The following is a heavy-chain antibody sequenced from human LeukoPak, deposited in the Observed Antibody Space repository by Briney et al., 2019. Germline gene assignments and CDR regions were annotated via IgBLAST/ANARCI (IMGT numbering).Heavy chain of an antibody. J-gene: IGHJ4*02. CDR2: IYPGDSDT. Sequence: GESLKISCKGSGYSFTSYWIGWVRQMPGKGLEWMGIIYPGDSDTRYSPSFQGQVTISADKSISTAYLQWSSLKASDTAMYYCARYVLSGGSYRLHPYYFDYWGQGTLVTVSS. CDR1: GYSFTSYW. V-gene: IGHV5-51*01. D-gene: IGHD1-26*01. CDR3: ARYVLSGGSYRLHPYYFDY.